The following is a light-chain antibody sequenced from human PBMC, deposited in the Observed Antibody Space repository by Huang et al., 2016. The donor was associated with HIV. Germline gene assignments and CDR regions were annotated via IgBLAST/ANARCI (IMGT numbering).Light chain of an antibody. Sequence: DIHMTQSPSSLPASVGDRVTITCLASQSVTSYLNWYQQRPGKAPNLLIEATSSLQGGVPARFRGSGCGTHFTLTISSLQPEDFATYYCQQTHTTPWTFGRGTTVEMK. V-gene: IGKV1-39*01. CDR2: ATS. CDR1: QSVTSY. CDR3: QQTHTTPWT. J-gene: IGKJ1*01.